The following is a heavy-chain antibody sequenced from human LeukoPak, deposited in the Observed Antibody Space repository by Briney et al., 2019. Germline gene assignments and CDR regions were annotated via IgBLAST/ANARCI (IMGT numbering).Heavy chain of an antibody. J-gene: IGHJ4*02. V-gene: IGHV4-61*02. CDR1: GGPFNSGSYY. Sequence: SETLSLTCTVSGGPFNSGSYYWSWIRQPAGKGLEWVGRIYTSGSTNYNPSLKSRVTISVDTSKNRFSLQLTSVTAADTAVYYCARAMRVDRFFDYWGQGILVTVSS. CDR2: IYTSGST. CDR3: ARAMRVDRFFDY. D-gene: IGHD5-12*01.